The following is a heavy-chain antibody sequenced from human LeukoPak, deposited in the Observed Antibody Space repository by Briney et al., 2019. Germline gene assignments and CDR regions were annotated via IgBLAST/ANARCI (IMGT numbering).Heavy chain of an antibody. CDR1: GGTFSSYA. V-gene: IGHV1-69*04. CDR3: ARRHDYGDYVLDY. D-gene: IGHD4-17*01. Sequence: GSSVKVSCKASGGTFSSYAISWVRQAPGQGLEWMGRIIPILGIANYAQKFQGRVTITADKSTSTAYMELSSLRSEDTAVYYCARRHDYGDYVLDYWGQGTLVTVSS. CDR2: IIPILGIA. J-gene: IGHJ4*02.